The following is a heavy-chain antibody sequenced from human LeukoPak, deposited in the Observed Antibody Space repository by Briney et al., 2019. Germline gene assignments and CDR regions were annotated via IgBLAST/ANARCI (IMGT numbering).Heavy chain of an antibody. V-gene: IGHV4-38-2*02. CDR1: GYSISSGYY. CDR2: IYHSGST. CDR3: ARGGDNSNWFDP. D-gene: IGHD4-17*01. J-gene: IGHJ5*02. Sequence: SETLSLTCTVFGYSISSGYYWGWIRQPPGKGLEWIGSIYHSGSTYYNPSLKSRVTISVDTSKNQFSLKLSSVTAADTAVYNCARGGDNSNWFDPWGQGTLVTVSS.